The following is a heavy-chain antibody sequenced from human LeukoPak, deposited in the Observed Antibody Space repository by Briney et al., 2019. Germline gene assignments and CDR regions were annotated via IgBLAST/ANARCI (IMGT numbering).Heavy chain of an antibody. CDR2: IRSKANSYAT. CDR1: GFTFSGSA. V-gene: IGHV3-73*01. D-gene: IGHD2-8*02. J-gene: IGHJ4*02. Sequence: GGSLRLSCAASGFTFSGSAMHWVRQASGKGLEWVGRIRSKANSYATAYAASVRGRFTISRDDSKNTAYLQMNSLTTDDTAVYYCSRAAEYCTGASCRRYFDSWGQGTLVTVSS. CDR3: SRAAEYCTGASCRRYFDS.